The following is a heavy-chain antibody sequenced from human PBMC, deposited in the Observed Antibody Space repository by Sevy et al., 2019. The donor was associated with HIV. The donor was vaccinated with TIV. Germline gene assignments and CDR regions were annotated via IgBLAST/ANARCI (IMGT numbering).Heavy chain of an antibody. CDR2: ISSSGSTI. CDR3: ARADSWYSGVDX. J-gene: IGHJ4*02. Sequence: GSLRLSCAASGFXXSDYYMSWIRQAPGKGLEWVSYISSSGSTIYYQDSVKGRFTISRDNAKNSLYLQMNSLRAEDTAVYYCARADSWYSGVDXWGQGTLVTVSS. D-gene: IGHD6-13*01. V-gene: IGHV3-11*01. CDR1: GFXXSDYY.